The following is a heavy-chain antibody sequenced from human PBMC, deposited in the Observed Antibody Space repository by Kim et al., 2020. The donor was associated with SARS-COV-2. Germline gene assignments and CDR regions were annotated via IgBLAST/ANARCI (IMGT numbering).Heavy chain of an antibody. CDR1: GGSISSSSYY. CDR2: IYYSGST. V-gene: IGHV4-39*01. CDR3: ARRGGADWLILYYFDY. J-gene: IGHJ4*02. D-gene: IGHD3-9*01. Sequence: SETLSLTCTVSGGSISSSSYYWGWIRQPPGKGLEWIGSIYYSGSTYYNPSLKSRVTISVDTSKNQFSLKLSSVTAADTAVYYCARRGGADWLILYYFDYWGQGTLVTVSS.